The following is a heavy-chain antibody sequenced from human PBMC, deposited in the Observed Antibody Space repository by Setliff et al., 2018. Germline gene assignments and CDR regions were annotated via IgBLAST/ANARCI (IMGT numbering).Heavy chain of an antibody. D-gene: IGHD2-2*01. CDR1: GFPFRSYW. CDR3: ARERGLGYCSSTSCRYYYYGMDV. CDR2: RKQDGSEK. V-gene: IGHV3-7*01. Sequence: LRLACAASGFPFRSYWMNWVRQAPGKGLEWVANRKQDGSEKYYVDSVKGRFTSSIDNAKNSLYLQMNSLRAGDTAVYYCARERGLGYCSSTSCRYYYYGMDVWGQGTTVTVSS. J-gene: IGHJ6*02.